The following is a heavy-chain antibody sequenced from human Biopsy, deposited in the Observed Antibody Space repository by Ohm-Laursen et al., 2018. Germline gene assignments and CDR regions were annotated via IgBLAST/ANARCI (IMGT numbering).Heavy chain of an antibody. CDR3: VKDIRRYFYGMDV. J-gene: IGHJ6*02. CDR1: GFSFRDYY. CDR2: ISSGGNTK. D-gene: IGHD3-10*01. Sequence: GSLRLSCTASGFSFRDYYMTWIRQTPGKGLQWISYISSGGNTKYYADSVKGRFTISRDNAKNVLWLQMNSLRVDDTAMYYCVKDIRRYFYGMDVWGQGTAVTVSS. V-gene: IGHV3-11*01.